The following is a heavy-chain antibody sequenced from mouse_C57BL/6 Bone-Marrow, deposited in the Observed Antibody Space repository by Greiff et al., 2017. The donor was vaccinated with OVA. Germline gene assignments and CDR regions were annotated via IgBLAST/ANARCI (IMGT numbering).Heavy chain of an antibody. CDR3: ARDYDFDY. V-gene: IGHV1-50*01. J-gene: IGHJ2*01. CDR2: IDPSDSYT. D-gene: IGHD2-4*01. Sequence: QVQLQQPGAELVKPGASVKLSCKASGYTFTSYWMQWVKQRPGQGLEWIGEIDPSDSYTNYNQKFKGKATLTVDTTSSTAYMQLSSITSEDSAVYYCARDYDFDYWGQGTTLTVAS. CDR1: GYTFTSYW.